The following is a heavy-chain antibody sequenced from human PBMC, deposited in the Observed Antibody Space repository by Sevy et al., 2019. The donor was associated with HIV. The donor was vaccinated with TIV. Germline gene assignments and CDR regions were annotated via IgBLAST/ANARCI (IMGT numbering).Heavy chain of an antibody. Sequence: SETLSLTCAVSGDSIKNSAWSWIRQPPGKGLEWIGYLSHTGSTSYNPSLMGRATISLDRSRKKFSLKVTSMTATDTAVYYCARVRWDIVDAPAAIPVCYSDYWGQGTLLTVSS. J-gene: IGHJ4*02. V-gene: IGHV4-59*12. CDR3: ARVRWDIVDAPAAIPVCYSDY. CDR1: GDSIKNSA. D-gene: IGHD2-2*02. CDR2: LSHTGST.